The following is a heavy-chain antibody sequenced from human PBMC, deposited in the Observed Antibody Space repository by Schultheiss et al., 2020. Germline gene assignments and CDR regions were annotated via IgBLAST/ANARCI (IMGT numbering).Heavy chain of an antibody. CDR3: AIRPRAGDYGMDV. J-gene: IGHJ6*02. CDR1: GYSFTSYW. Sequence: GESLKISCKGAGYSFTSYWIGWVRQMPGKGLEWMGIIYPGDSDTRYSPSFQGQVTISADKSISTAYLQWSSLKASDTAMYYCAIRPRAGDYGMDVWGQGTTVTVSS. CDR2: IYPGDSDT. D-gene: IGHD3-10*01. V-gene: IGHV5-51*01.